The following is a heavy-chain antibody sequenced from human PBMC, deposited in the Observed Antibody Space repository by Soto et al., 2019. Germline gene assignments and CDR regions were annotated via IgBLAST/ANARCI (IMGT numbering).Heavy chain of an antibody. CDR2: INSDGSDT. CDR3: ARDQDGVGGTADY. V-gene: IGHV3-74*01. D-gene: IGHD1-26*01. CDR1: GFTFSSYW. J-gene: IGHJ4*02. Sequence: EVQLVESGGGLVQPGGSLRLSCAVSGFTFSSYWMHWVRQAPGKGLVWVARINSDGSDTTYADSVKGRFTISRDNAKNTLYLQMNSLRAEDTAVYFCARDQDGVGGTADYWGQGTLVTVSS.